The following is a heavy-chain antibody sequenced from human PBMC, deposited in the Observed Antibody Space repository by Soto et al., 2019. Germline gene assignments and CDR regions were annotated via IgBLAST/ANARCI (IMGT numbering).Heavy chain of an antibody. J-gene: IGHJ4*02. Sequence: KQSPTLSLPCAISGDSVSSNSAAWTWIRQSPSRGLEWLGRTYYRSKWYNDYAVSVKSRITINPGTSKNQFSLPLNSVTPEDTAVYYCASSRGIAVAGHFDYWGQGTLVTVSS. CDR1: GDSVSSNSAA. CDR2: TYYRSKWYN. CDR3: ASSRGIAVAGHFDY. D-gene: IGHD6-19*01. V-gene: IGHV6-1*01.